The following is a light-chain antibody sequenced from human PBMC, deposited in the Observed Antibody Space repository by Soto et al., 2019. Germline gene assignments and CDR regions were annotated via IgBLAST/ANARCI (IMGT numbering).Light chain of an antibody. Sequence: QSVLTQPPSASGSPGQSVTISCTGTKNDIGVYDFVSWYQHHPGKAPRLIIYEVVQRPSGVPDRFSGSKSGNTASPTVSGLQAADEGDYFCKSYAGSNTYVFGSGTKVTVL. J-gene: IGLJ1*01. V-gene: IGLV2-8*01. CDR1: KNDIGVYDF. CDR2: EVV. CDR3: KSYAGSNTYV.